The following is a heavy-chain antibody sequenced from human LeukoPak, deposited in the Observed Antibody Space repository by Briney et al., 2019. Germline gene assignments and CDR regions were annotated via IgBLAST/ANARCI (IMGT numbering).Heavy chain of an antibody. CDR2: INHSGST. CDR1: GGSFSRYY. D-gene: IGHD2-2*01. Sequence: PSETLSLTCAVYGGSFSRYYWSWIRQPPGKGLEWIGEINHSGSTNYNPSLKSRVTISVDTSKNQFSLKLSSVTAADTAVYYCARGHHRGIVVVPAAPDYWGQGTLVTVSS. CDR3: ARGHHRGIVVVPAAPDY. V-gene: IGHV4-34*01. J-gene: IGHJ4*02.